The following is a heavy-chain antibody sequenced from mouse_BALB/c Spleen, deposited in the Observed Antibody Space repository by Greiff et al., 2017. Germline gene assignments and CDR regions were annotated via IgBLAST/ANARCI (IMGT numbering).Heavy chain of an antibody. CDR2: IDPENGNT. Sequence: VQLQQSGAELVRPGALVKLSCKASGFNIKDYYMHWVKQRPEQGLEWIGWIDPENGNTIYDPKFQGKASITADTSSNTAYLQLSSLTSEDTAVYYCADYDYGRFADWGQGTLVTVSA. V-gene: IGHV14-1*02. CDR3: ADYDYGRFAD. D-gene: IGHD2-4*01. J-gene: IGHJ3*01. CDR1: GFNIKDYY.